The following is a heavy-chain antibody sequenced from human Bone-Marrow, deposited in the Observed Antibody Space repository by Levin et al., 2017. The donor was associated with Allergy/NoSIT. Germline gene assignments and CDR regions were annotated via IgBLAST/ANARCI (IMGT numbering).Heavy chain of an antibody. CDR2: IYPGDSDT. Sequence: GESLKISCEGSEYDFTTYWIAWVRQMPGKGLEWMGIIYPGDSDTRYSPSFLGQVTISVDKSISTAYLQWNSLKASDTAMYYCARGFSYDWHFDLWGRGTLVTVSS. CDR3: ARGFSYDWHFDL. D-gene: IGHD5-18*01. V-gene: IGHV5-51*01. CDR1: EYDFTTYW. J-gene: IGHJ2*01.